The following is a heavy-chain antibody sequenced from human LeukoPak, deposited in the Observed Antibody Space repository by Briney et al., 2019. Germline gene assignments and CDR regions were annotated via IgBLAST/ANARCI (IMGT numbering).Heavy chain of an antibody. D-gene: IGHD3-16*01. CDR1: GYTFTGYY. J-gene: IGHJ6*03. V-gene: IGHV1-2*02. CDR2: INPNSGGT. CDR3: ARNAVFGSYYYYYMDV. Sequence: GASVKVSCKASGYTFTGYYMHWVRQAPGQGLEWMGWINPNSGGTNYAQKFQGRVTMTRDTSISTAYMELSRLRSDDMAVYYCARNAVFGSYYYYYMDVWGKGTTVTISS.